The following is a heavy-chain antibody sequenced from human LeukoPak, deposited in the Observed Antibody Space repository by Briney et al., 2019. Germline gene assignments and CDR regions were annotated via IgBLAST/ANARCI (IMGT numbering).Heavy chain of an antibody. CDR2: IYYSGST. J-gene: IGHJ4*02. V-gene: IGHV4-59*08. CDR3: ARHGYNSGWHYFDY. Sequence: SETLSLTCTVSGGSISSYYWSWIRQPPGKGLEWIGYIYYSGSTNYNPSLKSRVTISVDTSKNQFSLKLSSVTAADTAVYYCARHGYNSGWHYFDYWGQGTLVTVSS. D-gene: IGHD6-19*01. CDR1: GGSISSYY.